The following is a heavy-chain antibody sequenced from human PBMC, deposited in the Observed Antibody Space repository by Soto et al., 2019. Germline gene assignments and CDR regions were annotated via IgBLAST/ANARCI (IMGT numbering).Heavy chain of an antibody. CDR2: IYYSGST. CDR1: GGSISSYY. CDR3: ARAYSSSSSGGVDP. Sequence: SETLSLTCTVSGGSISSYYWSWIRQPPGKGLEWIGYIYYSGSTNYNPSLKSRVTISGDTSKNQFSLKLSSVTAADTAVYYCARAYSSSSSGGVDPWGQGTLVTVSS. D-gene: IGHD6-6*01. J-gene: IGHJ5*02. V-gene: IGHV4-59*01.